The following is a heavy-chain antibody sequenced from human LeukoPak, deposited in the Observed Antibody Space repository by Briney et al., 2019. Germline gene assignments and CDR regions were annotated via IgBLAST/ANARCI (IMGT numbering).Heavy chain of an antibody. J-gene: IGHJ6*03. CDR1: GFTFSTYV. D-gene: IGHD4-11*01. V-gene: IGHV3-30*10. CDR2: ISSDGKNE. Sequence: GRSLRLSCAASGFTFSTYVVHWVRQAPGKGLEWVALISSDGKNELYSNSVKGRFSISRDTSENALYLQMNRLRPEDTATYFCARQGGPLNYHFNYLDVWGRGTTVTVSS. CDR3: ARQGGPLNYHFNYLDV.